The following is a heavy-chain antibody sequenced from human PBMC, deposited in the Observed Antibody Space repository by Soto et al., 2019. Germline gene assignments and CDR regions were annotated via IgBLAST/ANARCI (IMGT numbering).Heavy chain of an antibody. CDR1: GFAFSGSA. CDR3: TRDLFSYDYSGILWFDP. D-gene: IGHD3-16*01. Sequence: PGGSLRLSCAASGFAFSGSAMYWVRQASGKGPEWVGRIRSKGHNYATEYAASVKGRFAISRDDSKNTAYLQMNSLQTEDTAVYYCTRDLFSYDYSGILWFDPWGQGTQVTVSS. J-gene: IGHJ5*02. V-gene: IGHV3-73*01. CDR2: IRSKGHNYAT.